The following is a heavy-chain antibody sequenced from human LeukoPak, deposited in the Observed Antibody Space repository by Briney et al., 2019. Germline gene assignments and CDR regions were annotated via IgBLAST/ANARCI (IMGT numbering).Heavy chain of an antibody. V-gene: IGHV3-9*01. Sequence: GGSLRLSCAASGFTFDDYAMHWVRQAPGKGLEWVSGISWNSGSIGYADSVKGRFTISRDNAKNSLYMQMNSLRAEDTAVYYCARGSGRIFYWGQGTLVTVSS. D-gene: IGHD6-19*01. CDR2: ISWNSGSI. J-gene: IGHJ4*02. CDR3: ARGSGRIFY. CDR1: GFTFDDYA.